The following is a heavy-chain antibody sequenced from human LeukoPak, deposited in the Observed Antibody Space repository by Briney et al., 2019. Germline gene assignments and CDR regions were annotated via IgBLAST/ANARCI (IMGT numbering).Heavy chain of an antibody. CDR3: ARDGGSSRDGYKVYYYYYMDV. V-gene: IGHV4-4*07. J-gene: IGHJ6*03. Sequence: SETLSLTCTVSGGSISSYYWSWIRQPAGKGLEWIGRIYTSGSTNYNPSLKSRVTMSVDTSKNQFSLKLSSVTAADTAVCYCARDGGSSRDGYKVYYYYYMDVWGKGTTVTVSS. CDR2: IYTSGST. D-gene: IGHD5-24*01. CDR1: GGSISSYY.